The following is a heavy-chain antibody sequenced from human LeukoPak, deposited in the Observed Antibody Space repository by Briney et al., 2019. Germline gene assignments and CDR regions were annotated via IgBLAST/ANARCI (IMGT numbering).Heavy chain of an antibody. CDR1: GFSFSSYA. V-gene: IGHV3-23*01. J-gene: IGHJ4*02. Sequence: GGSLRLSCATSGFSFSSYAMSWVRQAPGKGLEWVSAISGSGGSTYYADSVKGRFTIYRDNSKNTVYLQMNSLGAEDTAVYYCVQDWAWGAFGYWGQGTLVTVSS. CDR2: ISGSGGST. D-gene: IGHD7-27*01. CDR3: VQDWAWGAFGY.